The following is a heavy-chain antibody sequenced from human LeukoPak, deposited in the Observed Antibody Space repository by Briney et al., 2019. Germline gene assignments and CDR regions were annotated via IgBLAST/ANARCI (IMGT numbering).Heavy chain of an antibody. V-gene: IGHV1-69*01. CDR1: GGTFSSYA. Sequence: GSSVKVSCKASGGTFSSYAISWVRQAPGQGLEWMGGIIPIFGTANYAQKFQGRVTITADESTSTAYMELSSLRSEDTAVYYCATRYCSSTSCYNSYYYYYYGMDVWGQRTTVTVSS. CDR2: IIPIFGTA. J-gene: IGHJ6*02. CDR3: ATRYCSSTSCYNSYYYYYYGMDV. D-gene: IGHD2-2*02.